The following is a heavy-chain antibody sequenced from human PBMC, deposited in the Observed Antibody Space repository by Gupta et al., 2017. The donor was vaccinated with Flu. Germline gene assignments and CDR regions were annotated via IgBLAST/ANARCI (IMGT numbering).Heavy chain of an antibody. J-gene: IGHJ4*02. D-gene: IGHD6-19*01. Sequence: YGVASGFTFSDYVLSWVRQAPGEALEWVSAIGKSGGGIYYADSVKGRFTISRDNSKNTLFLQMNSLRVEDTAIYYCARGDRNSGWAYCGQGTRVTVSS. CDR1: GFTFSDYV. CDR2: IGKSGGGI. V-gene: IGHV3-23*01. CDR3: ARGDRNSGWAY.